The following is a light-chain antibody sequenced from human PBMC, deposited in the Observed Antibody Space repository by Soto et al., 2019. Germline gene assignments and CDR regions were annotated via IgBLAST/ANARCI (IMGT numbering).Light chain of an antibody. Sequence: DIQLTQSPSFLSASVGDRVTITCRASQGISSYLAWYQQKPGKAPKLLIYAASTLQSGVPSRFSGSGSGTDFTLTISSLQSEDFATYYCQQYYSYPQTFGQGTKVDI. CDR1: QGISSY. CDR2: AAS. CDR3: QQYYSYPQT. J-gene: IGKJ1*01. V-gene: IGKV1-9*01.